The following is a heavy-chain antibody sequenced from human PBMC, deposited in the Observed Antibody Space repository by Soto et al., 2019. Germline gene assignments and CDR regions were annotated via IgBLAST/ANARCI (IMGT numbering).Heavy chain of an antibody. D-gene: IGHD6-13*01. CDR1: GFTFSGHA. CDR2: IWYDGSNK. CDR3: ARDGQALAPYALDV. Sequence: QVQVVESGGGVVQPGRSLRLSCTASGFTFSGHAMHWVRQAPGKGLEWVAQIWYDGSNKYYADSVKGRFTISRDNSKNILYVQMDSLRVDDTAVYYCARDGQALAPYALDVWGQGTSVTVSS. J-gene: IGHJ6*02. V-gene: IGHV3-33*01.